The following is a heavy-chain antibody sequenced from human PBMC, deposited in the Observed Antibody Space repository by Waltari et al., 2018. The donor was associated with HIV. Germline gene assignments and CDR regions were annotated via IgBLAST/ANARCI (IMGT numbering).Heavy chain of an antibody. D-gene: IGHD5-18*01. CDR2: IYPGDSDT. V-gene: IGHV5-51*01. CDR3: ARTRVETAMVNFYY. J-gene: IGHJ4*02. Sequence: EVQLVQSGAEVNKPGASLKISCKASGYSFTGYWIGWVRQMPGKGLEWMGIIYPGDSDTRYSPSFQGQVTISADKSISTAYLQWSSLKASDTAMYYCARTRVETAMVNFYYWGQGTLVTVSS. CDR1: GYSFTGYW.